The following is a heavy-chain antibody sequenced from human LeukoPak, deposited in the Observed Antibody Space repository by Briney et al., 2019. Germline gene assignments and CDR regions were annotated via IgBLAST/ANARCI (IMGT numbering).Heavy chain of an antibody. D-gene: IGHD3-10*01. CDR3: ATHRGDDKARGPFDY. Sequence: ASVKVSCKASGYTFTSYYMHWVRQAPGQGLEWMGIINPSGGSTSYAQKFQGRVTITADKSTSTAYMELSSLRSEDTAVYYCATHRGDDKARGPFDYWGQGTLVTVSS. CDR2: INPSGGST. J-gene: IGHJ4*02. CDR1: GYTFTSYY. V-gene: IGHV1-46*01.